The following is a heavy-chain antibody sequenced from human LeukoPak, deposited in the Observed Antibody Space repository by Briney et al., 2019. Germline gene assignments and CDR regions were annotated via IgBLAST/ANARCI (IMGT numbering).Heavy chain of an antibody. J-gene: IGHJ4*02. D-gene: IGHD6-13*01. CDR1: GGSISSGGYS. Sequence: SQTLSLTCAVSGGSISSGGYSWSWIRQPPGKGLEWIGYIYQNGNTYYDPSLKSRVTISVDRSKNQFSLNLSSVTAADTAVYYCGRGGIAAAASGIDYWGQGTLVAVSS. V-gene: IGHV4-30-2*01. CDR3: GRGGIAAAASGIDY. CDR2: IYQNGNT.